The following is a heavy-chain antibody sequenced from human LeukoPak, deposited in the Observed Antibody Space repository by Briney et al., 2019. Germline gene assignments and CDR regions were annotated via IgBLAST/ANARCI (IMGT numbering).Heavy chain of an antibody. J-gene: IGHJ4*02. CDR1: GGSFSGYY. CDR2: INHSGST. Sequence: PSETLSLTCAVYGGSFSGYYWSWIHQPPGKGLEWIGEINHSGSTNYNPSLKSRVTISVDTSKNQFSLKLSSVTAADTAVYYCASSPLRYFDWLLPTGFDYWGQGTLVTVSS. CDR3: ASSPLRYFDWLLPTGFDY. V-gene: IGHV4-34*01. D-gene: IGHD3-9*01.